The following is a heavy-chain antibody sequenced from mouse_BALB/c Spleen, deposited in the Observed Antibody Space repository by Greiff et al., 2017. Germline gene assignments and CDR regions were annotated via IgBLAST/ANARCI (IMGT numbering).Heavy chain of an antibody. CDR1: GISITTGNYR. CDR3: ARFTTDWYFDV. Sequence: EVKVEESGPGLVKPSQTVSLTCTVTGISITTGNYRWSWIRQFPGNKLEWIGYIYYSGTITYNPSLTSRTTITRDTSKNQFFLEMNSLTAEDTATYYCARFTTDWYFDVWGAGTTVTVSS. CDR2: IYYSGTI. J-gene: IGHJ1*01. V-gene: IGHV3-5*02. D-gene: IGHD1-1*01.